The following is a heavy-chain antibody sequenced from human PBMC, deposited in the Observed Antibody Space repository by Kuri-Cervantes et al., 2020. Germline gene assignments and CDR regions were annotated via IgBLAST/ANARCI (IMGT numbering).Heavy chain of an antibody. V-gene: IGHV4-61*01. CDR2: IYRSGAT. CDR3: ARSTADGSRRGDALDV. J-gene: IGHJ6*02. D-gene: IGHD6-13*01. CDR1: GGSISSGSYY. Sequence: SETLSLTCTVSGGSISSGSYYWSWIRQTPQKGLEWIGFIYRSGATTYNPSLQSRVIISKDTSKSQFSLRLTSVTTADTAVYYCARSTADGSRRGDALDVWGQGTTVTVSS.